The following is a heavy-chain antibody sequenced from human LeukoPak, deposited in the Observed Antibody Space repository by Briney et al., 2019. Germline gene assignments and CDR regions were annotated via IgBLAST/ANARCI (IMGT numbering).Heavy chain of an antibody. D-gene: IGHD3-10*01. V-gene: IGHV5-51*01. CDR3: ARVTSYYHGSGSPNWFDP. CDR1: GYSFTSYW. J-gene: IGHJ5*02. CDR2: IYPGDSDT. Sequence: GESLKISCKGSGYSFTSYWIGWVRQMPGKGLEWMGIIYPGDSDTRYSPSFQGQVTISADKSISTAYLQWSSLKASDTAMYYCARVTSYYHGSGSPNWFDPWGQGTLVTVSS.